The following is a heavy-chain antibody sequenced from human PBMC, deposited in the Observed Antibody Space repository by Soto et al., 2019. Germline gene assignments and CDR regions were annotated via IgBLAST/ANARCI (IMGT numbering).Heavy chain of an antibody. CDR1: GYTFTGYY. CDR2: INPNSGGT. V-gene: IGHV1-2*02. J-gene: IGHJ5*02. D-gene: IGHD2-2*01. Sequence: QVQLVQSGAEVKKPGASVKVSCKASGYTFTGYYIHWVRQAPGQGLEWMGWINPNSGGTNCAQKFQGRVPMTRDTSISTAYMELSRLGSDDTAVYHCAREMGYCSSSSCWGGFDPWGQGTLVTVSS. CDR3: AREMGYCSSSSCWGGFDP.